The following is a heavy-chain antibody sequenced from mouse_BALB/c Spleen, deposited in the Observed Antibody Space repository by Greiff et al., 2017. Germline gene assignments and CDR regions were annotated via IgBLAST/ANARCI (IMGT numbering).Heavy chain of an antibody. CDR3: ARDYYYGSYYFDY. CDR1: GFTFSSYA. Sequence: DVKLVESGGGLVKPGGSLKLSCAASGFTFSSYAMSWVRQSPEKRLEWVAEISSGGSYTYYPDTVTGRFTISRDNAKNTLYLEMSSLRSEDTAMYYCARDYYYGSYYFDYWGQGTTLTVSS. CDR2: ISSGGSYT. V-gene: IGHV5-9-4*01. D-gene: IGHD1-1*01. J-gene: IGHJ2*01.